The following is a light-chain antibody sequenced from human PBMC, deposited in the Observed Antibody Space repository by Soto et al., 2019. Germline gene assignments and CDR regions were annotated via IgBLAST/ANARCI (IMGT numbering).Light chain of an antibody. Sequence: QLVLTQSPSASASLGASVKLTCTLSSGHSNYAIAWHQQQPEKGPRYLMKLNSVGSHSKGDGIPDRFSGSSSGAERYLTISSLQSEDEADYYCQTWGTGIWVFGGGTKLTVL. CDR3: QTWGTGIWV. CDR2: LNSVGSH. CDR1: SGHSNYA. V-gene: IGLV4-69*01. J-gene: IGLJ3*02.